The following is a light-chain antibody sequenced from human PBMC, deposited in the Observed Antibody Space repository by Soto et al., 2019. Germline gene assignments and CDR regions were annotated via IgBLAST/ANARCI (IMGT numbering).Light chain of an antibody. V-gene: IGLV2-18*02. CDR2: EVS. CDR3: SSYTSSSIVV. CDR1: SSDVGSNNR. Sequence: QSALTQPPSVSGSPGQSVTISCTATSSDVGSNNRVSWYQQPPGTAPKLMIYEVSNRPSGVPDRFSGSKSANTASLTISGLQAEDEADYYCSSYTSSSIVVFGGGTKVTVL. J-gene: IGLJ2*01.